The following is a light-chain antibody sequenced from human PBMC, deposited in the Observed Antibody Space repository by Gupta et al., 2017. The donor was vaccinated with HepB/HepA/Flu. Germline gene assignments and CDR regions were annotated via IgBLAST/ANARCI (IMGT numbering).Light chain of an antibody. V-gene: IGKV3-15*01. CDR1: QSLRSN. Sequence: EIVMTQSPATLSVSPGERATLSCRASQSLRSNLVWYKQKPGQAPRLLIYGASTRATGIPARFSGSGYGTEFTLTISSRQSEDFAVYYCQQYKDWPPWTFGQGTKVEIK. CDR2: GAS. J-gene: IGKJ1*01. CDR3: QQYKDWPPWT.